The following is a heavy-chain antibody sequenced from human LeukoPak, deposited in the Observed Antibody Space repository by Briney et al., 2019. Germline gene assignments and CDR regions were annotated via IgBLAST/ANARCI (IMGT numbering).Heavy chain of an antibody. CDR3: ARGKTTETSHYYYYYMDV. CDR1: GGTFSSYA. J-gene: IGHJ6*03. Sequence: ASVKVSCKASGGTFSSYAISWVRQAPGQGLEWMGGIIPIFGTANYAQKFQGRVTITTDESTSTAYMELSSLRSEDTAVYYCARGKTTETSHYYYYYMDVWGKGTTVTVSS. D-gene: IGHD4-11*01. CDR2: IIPIFGTA. V-gene: IGHV1-69*05.